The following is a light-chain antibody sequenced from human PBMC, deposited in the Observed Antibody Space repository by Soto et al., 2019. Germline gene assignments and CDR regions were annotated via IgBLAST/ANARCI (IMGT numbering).Light chain of an antibody. V-gene: IGKV1-12*01. CDR1: QGISSR. Sequence: DIQMTQSPSSVSASVGDRVTITCRASQGISSRLAWYQQKPGKAPNLLLYAASNLQSGVPSRFSGSGSETYFTLTIGSLQPEDFATYYCQQANSFPLTFGGGTKVEIK. J-gene: IGKJ4*01. CDR2: AAS. CDR3: QQANSFPLT.